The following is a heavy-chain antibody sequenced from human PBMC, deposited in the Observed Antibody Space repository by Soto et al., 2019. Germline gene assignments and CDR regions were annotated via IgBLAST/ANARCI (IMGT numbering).Heavy chain of an antibody. CDR1: GGTFSRYT. V-gene: IGHV1-69*02. Sequence: ASVKVSCKASGGTFSRYTFAWVRQAPGQGLEWMGRIIPLLGIANYAQKFQGRVSITADKSTSTVYMELSSLRAEDTAVFYCARGGMRYCNSTSCYEPLDYWGQGTRVTVSS. J-gene: IGHJ4*02. D-gene: IGHD2-2*01. CDR3: ARGGMRYCNSTSCYEPLDY. CDR2: IIPLLGIA.